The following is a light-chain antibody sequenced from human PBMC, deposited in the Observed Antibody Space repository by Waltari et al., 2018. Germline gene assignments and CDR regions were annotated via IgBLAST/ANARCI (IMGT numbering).Light chain of an antibody. J-gene: IGLJ2*01. CDR2: EVR. Sequence: QSALTQPASVSGSPGQSITISCTGTTSDVGSYNLVSWYRQHPGEAPKLIIYEVRKPPSGVSDRFSGSKSGNTASLTISGLQAEDEADYYCCSYGGASIRVFGGGTKLTVL. V-gene: IGLV2-23*02. CDR3: CSYGGASIRV. CDR1: TSDVGSYNL.